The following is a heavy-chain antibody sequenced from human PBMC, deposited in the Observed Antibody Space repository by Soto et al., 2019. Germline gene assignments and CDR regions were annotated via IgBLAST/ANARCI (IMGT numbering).Heavy chain of an antibody. J-gene: IGHJ6*02. CDR2: IKEDGSEK. D-gene: IGHD3-22*01. Sequence: VRLSCAASGFTFSTYWMSWVRQAPGKGLEWVANIKEDGSEKYYVDSVEGRFTISRDNAKNSLYLQMTSLRAEDTALYYCARGWGYFDSSGFPYLCAMDVWGQGTTVTVSS. V-gene: IGHV3-7*01. CDR3: ARGWGYFDSSGFPYLCAMDV. CDR1: GFTFSTYW.